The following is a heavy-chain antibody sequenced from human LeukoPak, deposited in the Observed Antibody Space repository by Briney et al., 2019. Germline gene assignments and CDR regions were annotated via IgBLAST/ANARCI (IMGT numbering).Heavy chain of an antibody. CDR3: ATRLGYSPY. CDR2: ISGSGGST. Sequence: PGGSLRLSCTASAFTFDDFPMHWVRQAPGKGLDWVSAISGSGGSTYYADSVKGRFTISRDNSKNTLYLQMNSLRAEDTAVYYCATRLGYSPYWGQGTLVTVSS. V-gene: IGHV3-23*01. J-gene: IGHJ4*02. CDR1: AFTFDDFP. D-gene: IGHD5-18*01.